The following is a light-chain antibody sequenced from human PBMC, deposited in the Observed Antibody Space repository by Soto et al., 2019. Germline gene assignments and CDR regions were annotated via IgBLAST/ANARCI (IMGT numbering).Light chain of an antibody. CDR1: QSVRSN. J-gene: IGKJ1*01. CDR2: SAS. V-gene: IGKV3-15*01. CDR3: QQYNNWPPWT. Sequence: EIVMTQSPATLSVSPGERATLSCRASQSVRSNLAWYQQKPGQAPRLLIYSASTRATGIPARFSGSGSGTEFTLTISSLQSEDVAVYYCQQYNNWPPWTFGQGTKVEIK.